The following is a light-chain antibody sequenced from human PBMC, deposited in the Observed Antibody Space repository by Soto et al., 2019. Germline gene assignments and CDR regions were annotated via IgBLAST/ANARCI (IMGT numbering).Light chain of an antibody. CDR1: QSISSW. J-gene: IGKJ1*01. V-gene: IGKV1-5*03. CDR2: KAS. CDR3: QQYKSYSRT. Sequence: DIQMTQSPSTLYASVGDRVTITCRASQSISSWLAWYQQKPGKATKLLIYKASSLESGVPSRFSGSGSGTEFTLTISSLQPDDFATYYCQQYKSYSRTFGQGTKVEIK.